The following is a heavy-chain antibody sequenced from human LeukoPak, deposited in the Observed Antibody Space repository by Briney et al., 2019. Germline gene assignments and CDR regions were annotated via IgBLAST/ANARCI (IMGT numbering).Heavy chain of an antibody. V-gene: IGHV3-33*01. CDR2: IWYDGSNQ. J-gene: IGHJ4*02. D-gene: IGHD3-3*01. CDR1: GFTFSNYG. Sequence: PGGSLRLSCAASGFTFSNYGMHWVRQAPGKGLQWVGLIWYDGSNQYYADDVKGRFTISRDNSKNTLYLQMNSLRAEDTAVYYCAGEGNYDFWSGYPFDYWGQGTLVTVSS. CDR3: AGEGNYDFWSGYPFDY.